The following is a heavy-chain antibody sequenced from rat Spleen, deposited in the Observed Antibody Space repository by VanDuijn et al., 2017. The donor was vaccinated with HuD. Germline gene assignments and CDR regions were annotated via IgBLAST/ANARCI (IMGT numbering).Heavy chain of an antibody. CDR2: ISSDGSTP. V-gene: IGHV5-29*01. CDR3: TRGTYYRH. CDR1: GFTFSDYY. D-gene: IGHD1-9*01. Sequence: EVQLVESDGALVQPGRSLKLSCAASGFTFSDYYMAWVRQDPTKGLEWVTTISSDGSTPYYRDSVRGRFTVSRDNAKSTLYLQMDSLRSEDMATYYCTRGTYYRHWGQGVMVTVSS. J-gene: IGHJ2*01.